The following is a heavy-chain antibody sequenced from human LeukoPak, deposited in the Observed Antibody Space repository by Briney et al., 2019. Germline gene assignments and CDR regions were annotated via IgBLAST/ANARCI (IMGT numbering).Heavy chain of an antibody. Sequence: PGGSLRLSCAASGLTVSSNYMSWVRQAPGKGLEWVPVIYSGGSTYCADSVKGRFTISRDNSKNTLYLQMNSLRAEDTAVYYCASKEGRGGSTYGMDVWGQGTTVTVSS. CDR2: IYSGGST. D-gene: IGHD3-16*01. V-gene: IGHV3-53*01. CDR3: ASKEGRGGSTYGMDV. CDR1: GLTVSSNY. J-gene: IGHJ6*02.